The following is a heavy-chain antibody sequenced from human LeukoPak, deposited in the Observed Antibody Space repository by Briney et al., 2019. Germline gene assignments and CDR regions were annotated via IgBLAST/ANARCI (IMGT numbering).Heavy chain of an antibody. CDR1: GFTFSSYA. V-gene: IGHV3-30-3*01. J-gene: IGHJ4*02. CDR3: ARGDKSSGWYFFDY. CDR2: ISYDGSNK. D-gene: IGHD6-19*01. Sequence: GGSLRLSCAASGFTFSSYAMHWVCQAPGKGLEWVAVISYDGSNKYYADSVKGRFTISRDNAKNSLYLQMNSLRAEDTAVYYCARGDKSSGWYFFDYWGQGTLVTVSS.